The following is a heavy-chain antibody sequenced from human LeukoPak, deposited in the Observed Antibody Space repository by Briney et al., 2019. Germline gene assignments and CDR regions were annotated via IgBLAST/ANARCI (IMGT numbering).Heavy chain of an antibody. D-gene: IGHD2-15*01. CDR3: ARMKEDCSGGSCYPAGAFDI. Sequence: SVKVSCKASGDTFSSYAISWVRQAPGQGLEWMGRIIPILGIANYAQKFQGRVTITADKSTSTAYMEQSSLRSEDTAVFYCARMKEDCSGGSCYPAGAFDIWGQGTMVTVSS. V-gene: IGHV1-69*04. CDR2: IIPILGIA. J-gene: IGHJ3*02. CDR1: GDTFSSYA.